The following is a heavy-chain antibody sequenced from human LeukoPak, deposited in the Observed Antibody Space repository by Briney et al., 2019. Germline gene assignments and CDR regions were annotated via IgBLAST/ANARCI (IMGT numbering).Heavy chain of an antibody. CDR3: ARRDGYNLPFDY. Sequence: SETLSLTCTVSGGSISSYYWSWIRQPPGKGLGWIGYIYYSGSTNYNPSLKSRVTISVDTSKNQFSLKLSSVTAADTAVYYCARRDGYNLPFDYWGQGTLVTVSS. V-gene: IGHV4-59*01. J-gene: IGHJ4*02. CDR2: IYYSGST. D-gene: IGHD5-24*01. CDR1: GGSISSYY.